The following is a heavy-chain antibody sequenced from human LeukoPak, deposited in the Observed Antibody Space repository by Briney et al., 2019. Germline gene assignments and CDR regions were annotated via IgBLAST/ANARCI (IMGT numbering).Heavy chain of an antibody. D-gene: IGHD6-13*01. CDR2: ISGSGGST. CDR1: GFTFSSYA. Sequence: GGSLRLSCAASGFTFSSYAMSWVRQAPGKGLEWVSAISGSGGSTYYADSAKGRFTISRDNSKNTLYLQMNSLRAEDTAVYYCATRGYSSSWYNFDYWGQGTLVTVSS. V-gene: IGHV3-23*01. J-gene: IGHJ4*02. CDR3: ATRGYSSSWYNFDY.